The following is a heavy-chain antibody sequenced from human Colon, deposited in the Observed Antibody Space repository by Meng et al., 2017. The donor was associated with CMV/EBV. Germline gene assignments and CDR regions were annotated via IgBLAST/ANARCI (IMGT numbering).Heavy chain of an antibody. Sequence: GGSLRLSCAASGFTFRNYWMSWVRQGPGTGLEWVANIKPDGSEEYYVDSVKGRFTVSRDNARNSLFLQINSPRVEDTAVYYCAKREYCSGSACYTLNYYYYAVDVWGQGTTVTVSS. J-gene: IGHJ6*02. D-gene: IGHD2-8*02. CDR1: GFTFRNYW. CDR2: IKPDGSEE. V-gene: IGHV3-7*03. CDR3: AKREYCSGSACYTLNYYYYAVDV.